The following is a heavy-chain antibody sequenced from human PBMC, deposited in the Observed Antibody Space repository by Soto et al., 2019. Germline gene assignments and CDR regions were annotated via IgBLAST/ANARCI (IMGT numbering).Heavy chain of an antibody. CDR1: GFTFDDYT. V-gene: IGHV3-43*01. CDR3: AKDLGLERPRGMDV. CDR2: ISWDGGST. D-gene: IGHD1-1*01. Sequence: PGGSLRLSCAASGFTFDDYTMHWVRQAPGKGLEWVSLISWDGGSTYYADSVKGRFTVSRDNSKNSLYLQMNSLRTEDTALYYCAKDLGLERPRGMDVWGQGTTVTVSS. J-gene: IGHJ6*02.